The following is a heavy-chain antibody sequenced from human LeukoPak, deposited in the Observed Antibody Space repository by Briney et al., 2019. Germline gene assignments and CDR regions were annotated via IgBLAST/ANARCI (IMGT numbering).Heavy chain of an antibody. J-gene: IGHJ6*03. CDR3: ARSSITMVRGVIKSTTSWYHYYNMDV. V-gene: IGHV3-21*01. CDR2: ISSSSSYI. D-gene: IGHD3-10*01. Sequence: PGGSLRLSCAASGFTFSDYGMNWVRQAPGKGLEWVSSISSSSSYIYYADSVKGRFTISRDNAKNSLYLQMNSLRAEDTAVYYCARSSITMVRGVIKSTTSWYHYYNMDVWGKGTTVTVSS. CDR1: GFTFSDYG.